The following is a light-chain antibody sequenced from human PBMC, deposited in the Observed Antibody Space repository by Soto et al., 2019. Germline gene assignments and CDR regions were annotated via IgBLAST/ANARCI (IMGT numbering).Light chain of an antibody. Sequence: EIMLTQSPGTLSLSPGERATLSCRASQSVISNYLAWYQQKPGQAPRLLIYAASGRASGIPDRFSGSGSGTDFILTISRLEPEDFAVYYCRQYGSSPQTFGQGTRVDIK. CDR2: AAS. CDR3: RQYGSSPQT. J-gene: IGKJ1*01. CDR1: QSVISNY. V-gene: IGKV3-20*01.